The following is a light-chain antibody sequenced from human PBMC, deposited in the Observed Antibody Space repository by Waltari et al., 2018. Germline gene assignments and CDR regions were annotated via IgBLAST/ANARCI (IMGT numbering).Light chain of an antibody. V-gene: IGKV1-5*03. CDR1: QSISNW. Sequence: DIQMTQSPSTLSASVGDRVIISCRASQSISNWLAWYQQKPGKAPKLLVYKSSTLESGVPSRFSVSGSGTEFTLTISSLQPEDFATYYCQQYNSYSLLSFGGGTKVEIK. J-gene: IGKJ4*01. CDR2: KSS. CDR3: QQYNSYSLLS.